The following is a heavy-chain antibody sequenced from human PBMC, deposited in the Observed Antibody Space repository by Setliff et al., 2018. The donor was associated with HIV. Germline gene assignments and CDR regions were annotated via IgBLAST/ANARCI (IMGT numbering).Heavy chain of an antibody. CDR2: IFPGDSKM. D-gene: IGHD5-18*01. CDR3: ARQGYSYGDFDY. V-gene: IGHV5-51*01. Sequence: GESLKISCKGSGYSFTSYWIAWVRQKPGKGLEWMGIIFPGDSKMRYSPSFQGRVPLSADKSISTAYLQWSSLQTSDSGMYYCARQGYSYGDFDYWGQGTLVTVSS. CDR1: GYSFTSYW. J-gene: IGHJ4*02.